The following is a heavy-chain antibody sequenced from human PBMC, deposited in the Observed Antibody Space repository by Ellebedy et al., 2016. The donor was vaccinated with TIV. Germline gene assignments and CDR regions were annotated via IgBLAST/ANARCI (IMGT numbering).Heavy chain of an antibody. V-gene: IGHV3-23*01. CDR2: ITESGGNT. J-gene: IGHJ3*01. CDR1: GLTFSSHA. D-gene: IGHD4-23*01. Sequence: GESLKISCAASGLTFSSHAMSWVRQAPGQGLEWVSSITESGGNTYYADSVKGRFTISRDNSKDTLFLQMNSLRAEDTAIDFCARDPVGVGPAFDVWGQGTMVTVSS. CDR3: ARDPVGVGPAFDV.